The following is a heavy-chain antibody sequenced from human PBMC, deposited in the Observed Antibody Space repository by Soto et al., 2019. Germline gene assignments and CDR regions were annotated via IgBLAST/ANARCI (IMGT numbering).Heavy chain of an antibody. CDR1: GFTFSSYW. J-gene: IGHJ4*02. V-gene: IGHV3-7*01. Sequence: VGSLRLSCAASGFTFSSYWMSWVRQAPGKGLEWVANIKQDGSEKYYVDSVKGRFTISRDNAKNSLYLQMNSLRAEDTAVYYCARDPAYYYDSSGYPLFDYWGQGTLVTVSS. CDR3: ARDPAYYYDSSGYPLFDY. CDR2: IKQDGSEK. D-gene: IGHD3-22*01.